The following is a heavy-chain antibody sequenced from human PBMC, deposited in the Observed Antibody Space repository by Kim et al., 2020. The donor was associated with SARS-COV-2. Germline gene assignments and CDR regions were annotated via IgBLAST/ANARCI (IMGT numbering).Heavy chain of an antibody. V-gene: IGHV4-34*01. D-gene: IGHD4-17*01. CDR3: ARGNNDYGDYGSQTAFDY. Sequence: SETLSLTCAVYGGSFSGYYWSWIRQPPGKGLEWIGEINHSGSTNYNPSLKSRVTISVDTSKNQFSLKLSSVTAADTAVYYCARGNNDYGDYGSQTAFDYWGQGTLVTVSS. CDR1: GGSFSGYY. CDR2: INHSGST. J-gene: IGHJ4*02.